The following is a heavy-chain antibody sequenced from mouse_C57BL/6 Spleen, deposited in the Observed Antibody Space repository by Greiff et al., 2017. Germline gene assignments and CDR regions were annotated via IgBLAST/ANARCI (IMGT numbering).Heavy chain of an antibody. Sequence: QVQLQQPGAELVKPGASVKLSCKASGYTFTSYWMHWVKQRPGRGLAWIGRFDPNSGGIKYNEKFKSKATLTVDKPSSTAYMQLSSLTSEDSAVYYCARGYGSCYEDYWGQGTTLTVSS. D-gene: IGHD1-1*01. CDR3: ARGYGSCYEDY. J-gene: IGHJ2*01. V-gene: IGHV1-72*01. CDR1: GYTFTSYW. CDR2: FDPNSGGI.